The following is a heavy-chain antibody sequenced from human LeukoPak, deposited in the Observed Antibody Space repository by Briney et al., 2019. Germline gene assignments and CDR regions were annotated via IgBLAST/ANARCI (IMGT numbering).Heavy chain of an antibody. D-gene: IGHD6-19*01. V-gene: IGHV3-11*06. CDR2: ISSSSSYT. Sequence: GGSLRLSCAASGFTFNAYWMSWIRQAPGKGLEWVSYISSSSSYTNYADSVKGRFTISRDNAKNSLYLQMNSLRAEDTAVYYCARDLEGYSSGWYPGGNHAFDIWGQGTMVTVSS. J-gene: IGHJ3*02. CDR3: ARDLEGYSSGWYPGGNHAFDI. CDR1: GFTFNAYW.